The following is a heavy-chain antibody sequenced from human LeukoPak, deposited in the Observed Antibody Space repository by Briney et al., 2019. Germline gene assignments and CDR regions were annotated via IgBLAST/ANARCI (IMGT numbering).Heavy chain of an antibody. Sequence: GGSLRLSCAASGFDFSNYGMHWVCQAPGKGLEWVTFIQYDGINKYYGDSVRGRFTISRDNSKNTLYLQMHSLRVEDTAMYYCVKSSSSQTAEDFWGQGTLVTVSS. V-gene: IGHV3-30*02. D-gene: IGHD2-21*02. CDR3: VKSSSSQTAEDF. CDR2: IQYDGINK. J-gene: IGHJ4*02. CDR1: GFDFSNYG.